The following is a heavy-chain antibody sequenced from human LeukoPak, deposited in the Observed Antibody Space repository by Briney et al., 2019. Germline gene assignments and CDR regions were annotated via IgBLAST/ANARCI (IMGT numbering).Heavy chain of an antibody. Sequence: SETLSLTCAVYGGSFSGYYWSWIRQPPGKGLEWIGEINHSGSTSYNPSLKSRVTISVDTSKNQFSLKLSSVTAADTAVYYCARVLGGYFDYWGQGTLVTVSS. V-gene: IGHV4-34*01. CDR2: INHSGST. J-gene: IGHJ4*02. CDR1: GGSFSGYY. D-gene: IGHD3-3*01. CDR3: ARVLGGYFDY.